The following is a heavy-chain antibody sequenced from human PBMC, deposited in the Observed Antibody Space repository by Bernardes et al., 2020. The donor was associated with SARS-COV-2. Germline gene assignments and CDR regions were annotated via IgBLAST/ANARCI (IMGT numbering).Heavy chain of an antibody. D-gene: IGHD3-9*01. Sequence: SGPTLVKPTQTLTLTCTFSGFSLSTSGVGVGWIRQPPGKALEWLAFIYWDDDKRYSPSLKSRLTITKDTSKNQVVLTMTNMDPVDTATYYCAHSSYDILTGYSVYFDYWGQGTLVTVSS. CDR3: AHSSYDILTGYSVYFDY. J-gene: IGHJ4*02. CDR1: GFSLSTSGVG. CDR2: IYWDDDK. V-gene: IGHV2-5*02.